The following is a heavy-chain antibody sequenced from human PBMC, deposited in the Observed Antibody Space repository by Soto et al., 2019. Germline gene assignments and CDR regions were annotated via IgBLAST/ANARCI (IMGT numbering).Heavy chain of an antibody. CDR3: ARARGPRNRNAFNI. Sequence: SETLSLTCTVSGASISSYFWSWIRQPAGKGLEWIGRIYTSGSTDYNPSLESRVTISVDTSQNQISLSLGSVTAADTAVYYCARARGPRNRNAFNIWGNGTMVTVSS. CDR1: GASISSYF. J-gene: IGHJ3*02. D-gene: IGHD3-10*01. V-gene: IGHV4-4*07. CDR2: IYTSGST.